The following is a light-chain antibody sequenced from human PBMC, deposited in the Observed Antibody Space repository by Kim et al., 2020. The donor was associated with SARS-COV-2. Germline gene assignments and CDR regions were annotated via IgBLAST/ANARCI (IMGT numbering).Light chain of an antibody. CDR1: HGVNNF. J-gene: IGKJ5*01. CDR3: QQYDSFPIT. Sequence: DVQLTQSPSSLSASVGDTVTITCRASHGVNNFVGWFQQKPGKAPKSLIFGASSLHRGVPSKFTGSGSGTDFTLTITSLQAEDSATYYCQQYDSFPITFGQGTRLEIK. CDR2: GAS. V-gene: IGKV1-16*02.